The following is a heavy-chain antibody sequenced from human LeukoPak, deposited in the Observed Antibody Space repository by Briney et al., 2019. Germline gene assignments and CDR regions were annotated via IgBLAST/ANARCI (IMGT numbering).Heavy chain of an antibody. V-gene: IGHV3-72*01. D-gene: IGHD2-2*02. CDR2: TRNKANSYTT. Sequence: PGGSLRLSCAASGFTFSDHYMDWVRQAPGKGLEWVGRTRNKANSYTTEYAASVKGRFTISRDDSKNSLYLQMNSLRAEDTAVYYCAKGSCSSTSCYTGYYYYGMDVWGQGTTVTVSS. J-gene: IGHJ6*02. CDR3: AKGSCSSTSCYTGYYYYGMDV. CDR1: GFTFSDHY.